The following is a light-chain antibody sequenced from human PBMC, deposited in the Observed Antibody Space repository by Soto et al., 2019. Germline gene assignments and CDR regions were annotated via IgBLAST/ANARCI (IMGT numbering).Light chain of an antibody. V-gene: IGKV3-20*01. CDR1: QRVSNNY. CDR2: GAF. Sequence: FVLTQSPVTLSLSPWERATLSCRASQRVSNNYLAWYQQKPGQAPRLLIYGAFNRATGIPARFSGSGSGTDFSLTINGLQPEDFATYFCQQSFSVPITFGQGTRLEIK. CDR3: QQSFSVPIT. J-gene: IGKJ5*01.